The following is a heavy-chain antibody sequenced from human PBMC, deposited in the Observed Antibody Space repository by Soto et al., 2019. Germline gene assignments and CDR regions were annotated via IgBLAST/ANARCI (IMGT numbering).Heavy chain of an antibody. J-gene: IGHJ4*02. CDR1: GFTFSSYG. CDR2: IWYDGSNK. D-gene: IGHD3-22*01. CDR3: ARDGNYYDSSGYPIGYFDY. V-gene: IGHV3-33*01. Sequence: GGSLRLSCAASGFTFSSYGMHWVRQAPGKGLEWVAVIWYDGSNKYYADSVKGRFTISRDNSKNTLYLQMNSLRAEDTAVYYCARDGNYYDSSGYPIGYFDYWGQGTLVTVSS.